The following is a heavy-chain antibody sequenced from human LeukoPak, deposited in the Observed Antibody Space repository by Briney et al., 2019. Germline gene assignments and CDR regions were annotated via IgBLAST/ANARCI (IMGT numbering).Heavy chain of an antibody. CDR1: GFTFTNYE. CDR3: AKDRRASYNWFDP. Sequence: GSLRLSCAASGFTFTNYEMSWVRQAPGKGLEWLSSISGSGDSVFYADSVKGRFTISRDNSLNTLHLQMNSLRAEDTAVYYCAKDRRASYNWFDPWGQGTLVTVSS. V-gene: IGHV3-23*01. D-gene: IGHD6-6*01. J-gene: IGHJ5*02. CDR2: ISGSGDSV.